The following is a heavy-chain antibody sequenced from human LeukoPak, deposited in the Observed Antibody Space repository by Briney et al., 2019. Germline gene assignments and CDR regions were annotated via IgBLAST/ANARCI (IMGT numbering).Heavy chain of an antibody. Sequence: SENLSLTCTVSGASISSYYWSWIRQPAGKGLEWIGRIHTSGTSNYNPSLKSRVTMSVDTSKNQFSLKLSSVTAADTAVYYCAGSYYYYYTADHYYMDVWGKGTTVTISS. V-gene: IGHV4-4*07. J-gene: IGHJ6*03. CDR3: AGSYYYYYTADHYYMDV. CDR2: IHTSGTS. D-gene: IGHD1-26*01. CDR1: GASISSYY.